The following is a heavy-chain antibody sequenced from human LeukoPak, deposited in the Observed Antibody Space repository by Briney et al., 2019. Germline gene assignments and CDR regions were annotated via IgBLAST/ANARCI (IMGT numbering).Heavy chain of an antibody. V-gene: IGHV3-30*18. CDR1: GFTFSSFG. CDR2: ISYDGSNK. Sequence: GRSLRLSCAASGFTFSSFGMHWVRQAPGKGLEWGAVISYDGSNKYYADSVKGRFTILRDNSRNTLYLQMNSLRADDTAVYYCAKDQLSEGVGSYYGMDVWGQGTTVTVSS. J-gene: IGHJ6*02. CDR3: AKDQLSEGVGSYYGMDV.